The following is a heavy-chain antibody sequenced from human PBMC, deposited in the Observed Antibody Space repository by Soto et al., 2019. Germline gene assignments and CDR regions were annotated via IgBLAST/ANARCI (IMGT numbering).Heavy chain of an antibody. Sequence: TLSPTCTVSGGSISSGDYYWSWIRQPPGKGLEWIGYIYYSGSTYYNPSLKSRVTISVDTSKNQFSLKLSSVTAADTAVYYCARRITGTYFDYWGQGTLVTVSS. CDR3: ARRITGTYFDY. D-gene: IGHD1-7*01. J-gene: IGHJ4*01. CDR2: IYYSGST. CDR1: GGSISSGDYY. V-gene: IGHV4-30-4*01.